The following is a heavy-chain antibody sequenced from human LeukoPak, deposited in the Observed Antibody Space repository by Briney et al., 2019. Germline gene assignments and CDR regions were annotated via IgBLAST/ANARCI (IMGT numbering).Heavy chain of an antibody. V-gene: IGHV1-18*01. CDR1: GYTFTSYG. J-gene: IGHJ4*02. Sequence: SVKVSCKASGYTFTSYGISWVRQAPGQGLEWMGWISAYNGNTNYAQKLQGRVTMTTDTSTSTAYMELRSLRSDDTAAYYCASHAAQGDYFDYWGQGTLVTVSS. D-gene: IGHD2-15*01. CDR2: ISAYNGNT. CDR3: ASHAAQGDYFDY.